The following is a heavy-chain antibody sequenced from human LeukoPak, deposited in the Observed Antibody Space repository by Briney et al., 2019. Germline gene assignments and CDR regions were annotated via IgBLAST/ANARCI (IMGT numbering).Heavy chain of an antibody. CDR2: IYTNGGA. J-gene: IGHJ4*02. CDR1: GGSVTSGNYY. Sequence: PSETLSLTCTVSGGSVTSGNYYWNWIRQPAGKGLEWIGRIYTNGGASYIPSLKSRVTISIDASKNQFSLKLSSVTAADTAVYYCAREPPGYWGQGILVTVSS. V-gene: IGHV4-61*02. CDR3: AREPPGY.